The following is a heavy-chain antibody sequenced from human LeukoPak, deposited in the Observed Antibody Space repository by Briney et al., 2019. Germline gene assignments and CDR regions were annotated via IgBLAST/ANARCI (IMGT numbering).Heavy chain of an antibody. CDR2: IYYTGST. V-gene: IGHV4-39*01. CDR3: ARLNSGYEDGYFDD. D-gene: IGHD5-12*01. CDR1: GGPLTRSLSY. J-gene: IGHJ4*02. Sequence: SETLSLTCTVSGGPLTRSLSYWGWIRRPPGKGLEWIGNIYYTGSTDYSPSFESRAAMSVDTSKNQFSLQLRSVTAADTAVYYCARLNSGYEDGYFDDWGQGTLVTVSS.